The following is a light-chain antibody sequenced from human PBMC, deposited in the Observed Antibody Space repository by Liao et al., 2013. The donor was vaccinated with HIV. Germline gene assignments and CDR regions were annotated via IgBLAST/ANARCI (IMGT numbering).Light chain of an antibody. J-gene: IGLJ2*01. Sequence: SYELTQPPSVSVSPGQAASISCSGDELANKYTSWYHQKPGQSPVLVIYENRQRPSGIPERFFGSKSGNTATLIISGTQAMDEGDYYCQAWDSSSPVVFGGGTKLTVL. CDR1: ELANKY. CDR3: QAWDSSSPVV. CDR2: ENR. V-gene: IGLV3-1*01.